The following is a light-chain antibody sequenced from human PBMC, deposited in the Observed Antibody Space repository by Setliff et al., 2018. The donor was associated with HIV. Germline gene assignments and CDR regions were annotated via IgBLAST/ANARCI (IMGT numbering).Light chain of an antibody. J-gene: IGLJ1*01. CDR3: SSFTGTRKFV. CDR2: DVT. V-gene: IGLV2-14*03. CDR1: SNDIGLYNF. Sequence: QSALAQPASVSGSPGQSITISCTGTSNDIGLYNFVSWYQQHPGKVPQLIIFDVTIRPSGVSIRFSGSKSGNTAYLTISGLQAEDEADYYCSSFTGTRKFVFGTGTKVTV.